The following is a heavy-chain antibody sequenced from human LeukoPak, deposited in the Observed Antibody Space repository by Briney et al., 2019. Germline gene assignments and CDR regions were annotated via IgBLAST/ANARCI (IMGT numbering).Heavy chain of an antibody. V-gene: IGHV4-59*08. CDR1: GDSLSSYS. Sequence: SETLSLTCSVSGDSLSSYSWSWIRQPPGKGLEWIGYIYYSGSTNQNPSLKSRVTISVDTSKNQFSLKLSAVTAADTAVYYCARQRFLEWYFDYWGQGTLVTVCS. D-gene: IGHD3-3*01. CDR2: IYYSGST. J-gene: IGHJ4*02. CDR3: ARQRFLEWYFDY.